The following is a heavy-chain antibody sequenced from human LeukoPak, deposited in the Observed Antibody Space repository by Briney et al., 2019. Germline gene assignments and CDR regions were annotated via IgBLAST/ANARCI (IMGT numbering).Heavy chain of an antibody. CDR2: ISYDGSNK. Sequence: GRSLRLSCAASGFTFSSYAMHWARQAPGKGLEWVAVISYDGSNKYYADSVEGRFTISRDNSKNTLYLQMNSLRAEDTAVYYCARGIAAAGRGYFDYWGQGTLVTVSS. V-gene: IGHV3-30*01. CDR3: ARGIAAAGRGYFDY. D-gene: IGHD6-13*01. J-gene: IGHJ4*02. CDR1: GFTFSSYA.